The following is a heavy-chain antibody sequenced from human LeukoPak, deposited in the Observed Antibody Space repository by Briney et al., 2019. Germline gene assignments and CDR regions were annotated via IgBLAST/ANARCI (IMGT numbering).Heavy chain of an antibody. V-gene: IGHV4-59*01. CDR2: IHYSGST. CDR3: ARQVYSSSWSYYFEY. J-gene: IGHJ4*02. CDR1: GDSISGYY. Sequence: PSETLSLTCTVSGDSISGYYWSWIRQPPGRGLEWIGSIHYSGSTSYNSSLKSRVTMSIDTSKNQFSLKLSSVTPADTAVYYCARQVYSSSWSYYFEYWGQGILVTVSS. D-gene: IGHD6-13*01.